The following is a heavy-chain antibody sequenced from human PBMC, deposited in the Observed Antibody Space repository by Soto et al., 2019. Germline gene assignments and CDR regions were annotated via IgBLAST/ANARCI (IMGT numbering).Heavy chain of an antibody. V-gene: IGHV1-3*01. D-gene: IGHD6-19*01. J-gene: IGHJ4*02. CDR3: VRTRQQWLGGDS. CDR1: GYTLSSFG. CDR2: INAGNGNT. Sequence: QAQLVQSGAEVKKPGASVKVSCKASGYTLSSFGIHWVRQAPGQRLEWMGWINAGNGNTKYSQKLQGRVTFSRDTSANTAYMELTSLTSEDTAVYYWVRTRQQWLGGDSWGQGSLVTVSS.